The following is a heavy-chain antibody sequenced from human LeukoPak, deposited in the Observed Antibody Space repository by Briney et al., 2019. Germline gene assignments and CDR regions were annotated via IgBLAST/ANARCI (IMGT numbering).Heavy chain of an antibody. CDR2: IWYDGSNK. CDR3: ARDTRAPPLLWFGEFTPTDAFDI. D-gene: IGHD3-10*01. V-gene: IGHV3-33*01. J-gene: IGHJ3*02. Sequence: PGRSLRLSCAASGFTFSSYGMHWVRQAPGKGLEWVAVIWYDGSNKYYADSVKGRFTISRDNSKNTLYLQMNSLRAEDTAVYYCARDTRAPPLLWFGEFTPTDAFDIWGQGTMVTVSS. CDR1: GFTFSSYG.